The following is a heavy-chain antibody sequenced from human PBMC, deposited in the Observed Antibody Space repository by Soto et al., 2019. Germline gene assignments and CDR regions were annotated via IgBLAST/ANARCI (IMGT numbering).Heavy chain of an antibody. Sequence: QVQLQESGPGLVKPSETLSLTCTVSGGSISSYYWSWIRQPPGKGLEWIGYIYYSGSTNYNPSLKSRVTRSVDTSKNQFSLKLSSVTAADTAVYYCARHVGLAAAGTMNAFDIWGQGTMVTVSS. CDR2: IYYSGST. D-gene: IGHD6-13*01. J-gene: IGHJ3*02. CDR3: ARHVGLAAAGTMNAFDI. V-gene: IGHV4-59*08. CDR1: GGSISSYY.